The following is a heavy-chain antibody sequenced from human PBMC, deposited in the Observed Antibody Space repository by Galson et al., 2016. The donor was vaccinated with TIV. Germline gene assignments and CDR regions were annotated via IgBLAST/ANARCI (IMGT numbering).Heavy chain of an antibody. CDR2: IKDESEK. V-gene: IGHV3-7*01. J-gene: IGHJ4*02. D-gene: IGHD4-17*01. Sequence: SLRLSCAASGFTFSNFWMSWVRQAPGKGLEWVANIKDESEKCYVDSVRGRFTISRDNAKNSLYLQMNSLRAEDTAVYYCAKIYGDYGIWGQGTLVTVSS. CDR3: AKIYGDYGI. CDR1: GFTFSNFW.